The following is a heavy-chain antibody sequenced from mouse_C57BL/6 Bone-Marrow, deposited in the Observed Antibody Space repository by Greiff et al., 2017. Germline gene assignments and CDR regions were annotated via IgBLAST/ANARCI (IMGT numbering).Heavy chain of an antibody. D-gene: IGHD1-1*01. CDR3: TAGQYYDSSYVGWYFDV. J-gene: IGHJ1*03. CDR1: GFNIKDDY. V-gene: IGHV14-4*01. Sequence: VQLQQSGAELVRPGASVKLSCTASGFNIKDDYMHWVKQRPEQGLEWIGWIDPENGDTEYASKFQGKATITADTSSNTAYLQLSRLTSADTAVYYCTAGQYYDSSYVGWYFDVWGTGTTVTVSS. CDR2: IDPENGDT.